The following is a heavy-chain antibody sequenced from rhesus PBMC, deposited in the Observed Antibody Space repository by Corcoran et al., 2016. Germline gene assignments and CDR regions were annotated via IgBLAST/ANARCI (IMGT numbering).Heavy chain of an antibody. CDR3: ARDSSSGWPKGRFDY. CDR1: GSSIRTYGTV. Sequence: VTLKESGSALVKPTQTLTLTCTFPGSSIRTYGTVVGWFRQPPGKALEWLASIYWNDSKYNSTSQKSRLNISKDTSKNQVVLTMTNMDPVDTATYSCARDSSSGWPKGRFDYWGRGVLITVSS. J-gene: IGHJ4*01. V-gene: IGHV2-95*01. CDR2: IYWNDSK. D-gene: IGHD6-31*01.